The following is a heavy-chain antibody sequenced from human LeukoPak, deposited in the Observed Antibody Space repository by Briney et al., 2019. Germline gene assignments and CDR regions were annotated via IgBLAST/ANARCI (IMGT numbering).Heavy chain of an antibody. CDR2: ISSNGGST. D-gene: IGHD2-15*01. Sequence: GGSLRLSCSASGFTFSSYAMHWVRQAPGKGLEYVSAISSNGGSTYYADSVKGRFTISRDNSKNTLYLQMNSLRAEDTAVYYCARGTYCSGGSCYYFDYWGQGTLVTVSS. J-gene: IGHJ4*02. CDR3: ARGTYCSGGSCYYFDY. CDR1: GFTFSSYA. V-gene: IGHV3-64*04.